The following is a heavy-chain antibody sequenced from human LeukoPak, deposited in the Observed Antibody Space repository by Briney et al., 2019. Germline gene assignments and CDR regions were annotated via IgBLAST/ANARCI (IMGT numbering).Heavy chain of an antibody. CDR2: ISASGSSI. D-gene: IGHD3-3*01. J-gene: IGHJ4*02. CDR3: AKGEIFGVALGY. CDR1: GFTFSSYV. V-gene: IGHV3-23*01. Sequence: GGSLRLSCAASGFTFSSYVMSWVRQAPGKGLEWVSGISASGSSIYYADSVKGLFTISRDNSKNTLYVQMNSLRAEDTAIYYCAKGEIFGVALGYWGQGTLVTVSS.